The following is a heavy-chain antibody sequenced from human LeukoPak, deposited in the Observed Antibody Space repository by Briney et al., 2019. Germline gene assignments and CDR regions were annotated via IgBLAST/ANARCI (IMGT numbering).Heavy chain of an antibody. CDR1: GGSISSGSYY. D-gene: IGHD1-26*01. Sequence: SETLSLTCTVSGGSISSGSYYWSWIRQPAGKGLEWIGRIYTSGSTNYNPSLKSRVTISVDTSKNQFSLKLSSVTAADTAVYYCARPEWELLILNYWGQGTLVTVSS. CDR2: IYTSGST. V-gene: IGHV4-61*02. J-gene: IGHJ4*02. CDR3: ARPEWELLILNY.